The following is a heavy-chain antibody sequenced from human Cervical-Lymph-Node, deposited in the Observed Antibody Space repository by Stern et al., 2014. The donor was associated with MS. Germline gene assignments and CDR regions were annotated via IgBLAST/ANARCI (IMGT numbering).Heavy chain of an antibody. CDR3: ARGSEDGDYVSAYRYFDL. CDR1: GHTFTSHG. V-gene: IGHV1-18*01. D-gene: IGHD4-17*01. Sequence: VQLVQSGGEVREPGASVKVSCKASGHTFTSHGISWVRQAPGQGLEWMGWISTSKGDTNYAQKLQGSVTMTRDTSTSAAYMELRSLRSDDTAVYYCARGSEDGDYVSAYRYFDLWGRGTLVTVSS. J-gene: IGHJ2*01. CDR2: ISTSKGDT.